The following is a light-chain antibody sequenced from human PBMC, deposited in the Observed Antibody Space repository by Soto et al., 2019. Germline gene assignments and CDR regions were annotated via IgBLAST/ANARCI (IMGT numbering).Light chain of an antibody. CDR1: QSVSGIY. CDR2: GTS. CDR3: QQYDSSPPGLT. J-gene: IGKJ4*01. V-gene: IGKV3-20*01. Sequence: EIVLTQSPGTLSLSPGERAALSCRASQSVSGIYLAWYQQKPGQAPRLLIHGTSNRATGIPDRFSGSGSGTDFTLTISRLEPEDFAVYYCQQYDSSPPGLTFGGGTKVDIK.